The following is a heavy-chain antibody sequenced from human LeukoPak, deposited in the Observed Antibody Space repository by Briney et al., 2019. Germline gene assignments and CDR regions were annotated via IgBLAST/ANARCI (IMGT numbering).Heavy chain of an antibody. Sequence: GGSLRLSCAASGFTFSSYSMNWVRQAPGKGLEWVSSISSSSSYIYYADSVKGRFTISRDNAKNSLYLQMNSLRAEDTAVYYCVSLGIQQLVPFDYWGQGPLVTVSS. CDR3: VSLGIQQLVPFDY. J-gene: IGHJ4*02. D-gene: IGHD6-13*01. V-gene: IGHV3-21*01. CDR1: GFTFSSYS. CDR2: ISSSSSYI.